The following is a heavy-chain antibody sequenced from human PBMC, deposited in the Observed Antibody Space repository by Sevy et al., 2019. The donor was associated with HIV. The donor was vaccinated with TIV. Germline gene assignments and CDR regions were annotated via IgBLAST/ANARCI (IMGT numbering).Heavy chain of an antibody. Sequence: ASVKVSGKASGYTFTGYYMHWVRQAPGQGLEWMGRINTNSGGTNYARKYQDRVTMTRDTSISTVYMELSRLRSDDTAVYYCARDPWVVRGVIVAPFDYWGQGTLVTVSS. V-gene: IGHV1-2*06. CDR3: ARDPWVVRGVIVAPFDY. CDR2: INTNSGGT. J-gene: IGHJ4*02. D-gene: IGHD3-10*01. CDR1: GYTFTGYY.